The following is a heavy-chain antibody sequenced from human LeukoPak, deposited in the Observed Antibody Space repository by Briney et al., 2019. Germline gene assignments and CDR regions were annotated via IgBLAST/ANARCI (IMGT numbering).Heavy chain of an antibody. CDR3: TRDYCSGGSCYQFVVDWYFDL. CDR2: IYYSGSA. CDR1: GGSISTYY. D-gene: IGHD2-15*01. Sequence: SDTLSLTCTVSGGSISTYYWSWMRQPPGKGLEWIGYIYYSGSANYNPSLKSRVTISVDTSKNQFSLKLSSVTAADTAVYYCTRDYCSGGSCYQFVVDWYFDLWGRGTLVTVSS. J-gene: IGHJ2*01. V-gene: IGHV4-59*01.